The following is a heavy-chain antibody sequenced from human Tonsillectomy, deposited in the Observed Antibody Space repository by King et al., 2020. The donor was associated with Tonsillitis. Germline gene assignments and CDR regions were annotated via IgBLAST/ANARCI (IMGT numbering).Heavy chain of an antibody. Sequence: VQLQESGSGLVKPSDTLSLTCNVFGGSINYYYWSWIRHTPWKGLEWSGYMHYMGDTNYSPSLRSRITISVDTSKNQFSLKLGSVTAVDTAVYYCARTGTSGWSHFDFWGQGTLVTVSS. CDR3: ARTGTSGWSHFDF. CDR1: GGSINYYY. V-gene: IGHV4-59*07. D-gene: IGHD6-19*01. CDR2: MHYMGDT. J-gene: IGHJ4*02.